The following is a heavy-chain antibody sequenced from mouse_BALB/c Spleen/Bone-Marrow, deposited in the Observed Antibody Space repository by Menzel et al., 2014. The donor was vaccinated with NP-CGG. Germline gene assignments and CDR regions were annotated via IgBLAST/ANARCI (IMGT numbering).Heavy chain of an antibody. J-gene: IGHJ4*01. Sequence: VQLQQSGDELVKPGASVKLSCMASGLTFTSYWIHWVKQRPGQGPEWIGEINPSNGRTNYNEKFKSKATLTEDKSSSTAYMQLSSLTSEDSAVYYCTRWKLLYSMDYWGQGTSVTVSS. CDR2: INPSNGRT. CDR1: GLTFTSYW. CDR3: TRWKLLYSMDY. V-gene: IGHV1S81*02.